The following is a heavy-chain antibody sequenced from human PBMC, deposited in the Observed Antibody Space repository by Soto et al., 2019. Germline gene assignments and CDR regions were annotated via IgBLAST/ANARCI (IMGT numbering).Heavy chain of an antibody. V-gene: IGHV3-23*01. J-gene: IGHJ4*02. CDR1: GFTFSSYW. D-gene: IGHD3-22*01. Sequence: GGSLRLSCAASGFTFSSYWMHWVRQAPGKGLEWVSAISYGGGTTYYADSVKGRFTISRDNSKNTLYLQMNSLRAEDTAVYYCAKNPGYYYDSTGYHFDYWGQGTLVTVSS. CDR2: ISYGGGTT. CDR3: AKNPGYYYDSTGYHFDY.